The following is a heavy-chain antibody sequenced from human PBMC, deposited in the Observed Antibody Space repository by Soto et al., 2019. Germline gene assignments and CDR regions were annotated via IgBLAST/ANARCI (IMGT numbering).Heavy chain of an antibody. CDR2: ISGSGGST. CDR3: AKVEDLDY. CDR1: GFTFSSYA. D-gene: IGHD2-15*01. Sequence: XGSLIPSCSASGFTFSSYAMSWVRQAPGKGLEWVSAISGSGGSTYYADPVKGRFTISRDNSKNTLYLQMNSLRAEDTAVYYCAKVEDLDYWGQGTLVTVSS. J-gene: IGHJ4*02. V-gene: IGHV3-23*01.